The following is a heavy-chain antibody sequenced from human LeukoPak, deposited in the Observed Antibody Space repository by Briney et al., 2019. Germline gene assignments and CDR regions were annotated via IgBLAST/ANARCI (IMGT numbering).Heavy chain of an antibody. CDR3: AKDKGPWIQLWLSFDY. CDR1: GFTFSSSN. J-gene: IGHJ4*02. V-gene: IGHV3-21*01. CDR2: ISTSSSYI. D-gene: IGHD5-18*01. Sequence: GGSLRLSCAASGFTFSSSNMNWVRQAPGKGLEWVSSISTSSSYIYYADSVKGRFTISRDNSKNTLYLQMNSLRAEDTAVYYCAKDKGPWIQLWLSFDYWGQGTLVTVSS.